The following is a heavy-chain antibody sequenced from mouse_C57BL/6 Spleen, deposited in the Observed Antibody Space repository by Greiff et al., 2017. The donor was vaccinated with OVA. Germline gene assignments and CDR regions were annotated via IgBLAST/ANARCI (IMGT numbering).Heavy chain of an antibody. J-gene: IGHJ3*01. CDR1: GYTFTSYW. Sequence: QVQLQQPGAELVRPGSSVKLSCQASGYTFTSYWLHWVKQRPIHGLEWIGNIDPSDSETHYTQKFKDKSTLTVDKSSSTAYMQLSSLTSEDSAVYYCARNGDDYGFAYGGQGTLVTVSA. V-gene: IGHV1-52*01. D-gene: IGHD2-4*01. CDR3: ARNGDDYGFAY. CDR2: IDPSDSET.